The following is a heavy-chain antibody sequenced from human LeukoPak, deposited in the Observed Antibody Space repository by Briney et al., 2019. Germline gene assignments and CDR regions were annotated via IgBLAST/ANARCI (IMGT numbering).Heavy chain of an antibody. D-gene: IGHD2-2*01. CDR2: INPNSGGT. Sequence: ASVKVSCKASGYTFTGYYMHWVRQAPGQGLEWMGWINPNSGGTNYAQKFQGRVTMTRDTSISTAYMELSRLRSDDTAVYYCARGVVVPAAMTLSNFDYWGQEPWSPSPQ. CDR1: GYTFTGYY. V-gene: IGHV1-2*02. CDR3: ARGVVVPAAMTLSNFDY. J-gene: IGHJ4*01.